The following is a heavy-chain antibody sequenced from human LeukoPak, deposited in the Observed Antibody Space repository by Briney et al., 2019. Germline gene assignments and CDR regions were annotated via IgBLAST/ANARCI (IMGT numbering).Heavy chain of an antibody. CDR3: ARVIFGSDFWTGFDY. CDR2: IIPIFGTA. D-gene: IGHD3/OR15-3a*01. V-gene: IGHV1-69*13. CDR1: GGTFSSYA. Sequence: ASVKVSCKASGGTFSSYAISWVRQAPGQGLEWMGGIIPIFGTANYAQKFQGRVTITADESTSTAYMELSSLRSEDTAVYYCARVIFGSDFWTGFDYWGQGTLVTVSS. J-gene: IGHJ4*02.